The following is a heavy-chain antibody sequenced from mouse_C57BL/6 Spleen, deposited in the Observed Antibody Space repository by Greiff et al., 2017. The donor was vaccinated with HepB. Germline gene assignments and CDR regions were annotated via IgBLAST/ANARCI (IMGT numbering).Heavy chain of an antibody. J-gene: IGHJ3*01. V-gene: IGHV7-3*01. CDR3: ARDYGSSYWFAY. CDR2: IRNKANGYTT. CDR1: GFTFTDYY. D-gene: IGHD1-1*01. Sequence: EVKVVESGGGLVQPGGSLSLSCAASGFTFTDYYMSWVRQPPGKALEWLGFIRNKANGYTTEYSASVKGRFTISRDNSQSILYLQMNALRAEDSATYYCARDYGSSYWFAYWGQGTLVTVSA.